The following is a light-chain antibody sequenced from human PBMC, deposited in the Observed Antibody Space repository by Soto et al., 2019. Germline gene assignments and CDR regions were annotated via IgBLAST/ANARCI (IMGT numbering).Light chain of an antibody. Sequence: QSVLTQPPSVSAAPGQKVTISCSGSSSNTGTNYVSWYQQLPGTAPKLLIYDNNKRPSGIPDRFSGSKSGTSATLGITGLQTGDEADYYCGTWDSSLSAYVFGTGTKVTVL. J-gene: IGLJ1*01. V-gene: IGLV1-51*01. CDR1: SSNTGTNY. CDR2: DNN. CDR3: GTWDSSLSAYV.